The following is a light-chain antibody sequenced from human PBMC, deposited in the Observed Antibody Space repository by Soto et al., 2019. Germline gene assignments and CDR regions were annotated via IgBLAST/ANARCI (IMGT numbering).Light chain of an antibody. CDR3: QQYNNWPRT. J-gene: IGKJ1*01. CDR1: QSVSSD. Sequence: EIVMTQSPATLSVSAGERATLSCKASQSVSSDLGWYNQKPGQAPRPLIYGASTRATGIPARFSGSGSGTEFTLTINSLQSEDFAVYYCQQYNNWPRTFGQGTKVDIK. CDR2: GAS. V-gene: IGKV3D-15*01.